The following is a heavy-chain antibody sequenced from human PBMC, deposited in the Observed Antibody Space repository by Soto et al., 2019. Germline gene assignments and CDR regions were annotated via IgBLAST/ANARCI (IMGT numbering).Heavy chain of an antibody. J-gene: IGHJ4*02. CDR1: GFSLTTSGVG. CDR3: AHRVLRTVFGLVTTTAIYFDF. D-gene: IGHD3-3*01. Sequence: QITLNESGPTQVKPRQTLTLTCTFSGFSLTTSGVGVGWIRQSPGKAPEWLALIYWDDDKRYSPSLKSRLTITKDTSKIPVVLTMADLDPADTATYSCAHRVLRTVFGLVTTTAIYFDFWGQGTPVAVSS. CDR2: IYWDDDK. V-gene: IGHV2-5*02.